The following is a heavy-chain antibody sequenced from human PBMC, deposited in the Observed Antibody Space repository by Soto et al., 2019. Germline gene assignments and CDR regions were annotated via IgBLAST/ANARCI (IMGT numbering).Heavy chain of an antibody. V-gene: IGHV4-30-4*01. CDR3: ATVPTYYYDRSGYANAFDM. Sequence: SETLSLTCTVSGGSINSGDYYWSWIRQPPGKCLEWIGYIYYSGSTYHNPSLKSRINISVDTSKNQFSLKLSSVTAADTAVYYCATVPTYYYDRSGYANAFDMWGQGTMVTV. D-gene: IGHD3-22*01. CDR1: GGSINSGDYY. CDR2: IYYSGST. J-gene: IGHJ3*02.